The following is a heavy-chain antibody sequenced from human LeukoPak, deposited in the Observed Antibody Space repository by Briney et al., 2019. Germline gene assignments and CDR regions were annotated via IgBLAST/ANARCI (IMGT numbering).Heavy chain of an antibody. CDR2: VYSNGNT. CDR3: ARGRDYDTRTYWGXXYMDV. Sequence: PSETLSLTCTVSGDSISNYYWTWIRQPPGKGLEWIGYVYSNGNTDYDSSLKSRVTISVDMSRNQFSLRLSSVTAADTAMYFCARGRDYDTRTYWGXXYMDVXXXGTTVIVS. J-gene: IGHJ6*03. CDR1: GDSISNYY. V-gene: IGHV4-59*01. D-gene: IGHD3-22*01.